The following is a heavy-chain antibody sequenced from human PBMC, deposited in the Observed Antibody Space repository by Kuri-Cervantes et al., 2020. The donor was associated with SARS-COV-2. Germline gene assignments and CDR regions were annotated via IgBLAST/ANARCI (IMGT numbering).Heavy chain of an antibody. Sequence: GSLRLSCTVSGGSISSSSYYWGWIRQPPGKGLEWIGSIYYSGSTYYNPSLKSRVTISVGTSKNQFSLKLSSVTAADTAVYYCARGPGNWGGFDYWGQGTLVTVSS. CDR2: IYYSGST. J-gene: IGHJ4*02. D-gene: IGHD7-27*01. CDR1: GGSISSSSYY. CDR3: ARGPGNWGGFDY. V-gene: IGHV4-39*07.